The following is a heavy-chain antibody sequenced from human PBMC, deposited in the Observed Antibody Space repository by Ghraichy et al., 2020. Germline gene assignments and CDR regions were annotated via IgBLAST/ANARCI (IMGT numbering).Heavy chain of an antibody. CDR2: ISAYNGNT. Sequence: ASVKVSCKASGCTFTSYGISWVRQAPGQGLEWMGWISAYNGNTNYAQKLQGRVTMTTDTSTSTAYMELRSLRSDDTAVYYCAREVIAVADSYYFDYWGQGSLVTVSS. J-gene: IGHJ4*02. CDR1: GCTFTSYG. CDR3: AREVIAVADSYYFDY. V-gene: IGHV1-18*01. D-gene: IGHD6-19*01.